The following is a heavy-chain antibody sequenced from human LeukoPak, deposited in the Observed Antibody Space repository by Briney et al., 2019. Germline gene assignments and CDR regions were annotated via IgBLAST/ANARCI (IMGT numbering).Heavy chain of an antibody. CDR1: GGTFISYA. CDR3: ARSIFGVVINPPYNWFDP. Sequence: SVKVSCMASGGTFISYAISWLGQAPGQGLEWVGGVIPIFGTANYAQKFQGRVTITTDESTGTAYMELSSLRSEDTAVYYCARSIFGVVINPPYNWFDPWGQGTLVTVSS. CDR2: VIPIFGTA. J-gene: IGHJ5*02. V-gene: IGHV1-69*05. D-gene: IGHD3-3*01.